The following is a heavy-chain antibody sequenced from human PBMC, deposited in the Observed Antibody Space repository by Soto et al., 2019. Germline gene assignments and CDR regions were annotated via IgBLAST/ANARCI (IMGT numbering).Heavy chain of an antibody. CDR2: ISAYNGNT. J-gene: IGHJ3*02. CDR1: GYTFTSYG. CDR3: ARRSESGNSESAFDI. V-gene: IGHV1-18*01. D-gene: IGHD2-21*02. Sequence: ASEKVSGKASGYTFTSYGISWVRQAPVQGLEWMGWISAYNGNTNYAQKLQGRVTMTTDTSTSTAYMELRSLRSDDTAVYYCARRSESGNSESAFDIWGQGTMVTVSS.